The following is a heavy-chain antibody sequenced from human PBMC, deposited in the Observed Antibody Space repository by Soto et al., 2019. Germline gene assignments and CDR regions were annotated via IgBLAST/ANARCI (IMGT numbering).Heavy chain of an antibody. J-gene: IGHJ4*02. D-gene: IGHD4-17*01. CDR2: IYYSGST. CDR1: GGSISSGDYY. Sequence: SETLSLTCTVSGGSISSGDYYWSWIRQPPGKGLEWIGYIYYSGSTYYNPSLKSRVTISVDTSKNQFSLKLSSVTAADTAVYYCARVGTYDYGDLRRLFPHDYWGQGTLVTVSS. V-gene: IGHV4-30-4*01. CDR3: ARVGTYDYGDLRRLFPHDY.